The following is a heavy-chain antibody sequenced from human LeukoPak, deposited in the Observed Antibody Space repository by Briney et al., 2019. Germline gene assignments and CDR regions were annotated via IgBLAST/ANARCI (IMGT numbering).Heavy chain of an antibody. D-gene: IGHD3-10*01. CDR3: ARTRFGDQGSRIDF. Sequence: QTLSLTFIFSGFSLTTSGMCVSWLRQPPGKALEWLARIDWDDDKFYSTSLKTRLTISQDTSKNQVVLTMTNMDPVDTATYYCARTRFGDQGSRIDFWGQGTLVTVSS. V-gene: IGHV2-70*16. CDR2: IDWDDDK. CDR1: GFSLTTSGMC. J-gene: IGHJ4*02.